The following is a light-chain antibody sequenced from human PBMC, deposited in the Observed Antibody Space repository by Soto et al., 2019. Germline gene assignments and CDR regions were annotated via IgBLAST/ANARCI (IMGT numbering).Light chain of an antibody. Sequence: QSALTQPASVSGSPGQSITISCSGTSSDIGSYNHVAWYQQFPGKSPKLMIYAVSDRPPGVSDRFSGSKSGITASLTISGLQAEDEAEYYCCLSPGSLTWLFGGGTQLTVL. CDR2: AVS. J-gene: IGLJ3*02. V-gene: IGLV2-14*03. CDR1: SSDIGSYNH. CDR3: CLSPGSLTWL.